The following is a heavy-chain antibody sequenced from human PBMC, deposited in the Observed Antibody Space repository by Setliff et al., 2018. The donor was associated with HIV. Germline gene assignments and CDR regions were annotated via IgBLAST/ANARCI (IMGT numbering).Heavy chain of an antibody. J-gene: IGHJ6*03. CDR1: GGSISSYY. D-gene: IGHD3-3*01. V-gene: IGHV4-59*01. CDR2: IYYSGST. CDR3: ARSPPTTFWSGYTYYYYMDV. Sequence: SETLSLTCTVSGGSISSYYWSWIRQPPGKGLEWIGYIYYSGSTNYNPSLKSRVTISVDTPKNQFSLKLNSVTAADTAVYYCARSPPTTFWSGYTYYYYMDVWGKGTTVTVSS.